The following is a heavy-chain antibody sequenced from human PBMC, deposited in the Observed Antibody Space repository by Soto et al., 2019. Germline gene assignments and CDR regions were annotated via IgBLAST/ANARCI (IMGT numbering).Heavy chain of an antibody. CDR2: ISSSSSYI. CDR3: ARVGGDIVVVPAAIDAFDI. CDR1: GFTFSSYS. J-gene: IGHJ3*02. Sequence: GGSLRLSCAASGFTFSSYSMNWVRQAPGKGLEWVSSISSSSSYIYYADSVKGRFTISRDNAKNPLYLKMNSLRAEDTAVYYCARVGGDIVVVPAAIDAFDIWGQGTMVTVS. D-gene: IGHD2-2*01. V-gene: IGHV3-21*01.